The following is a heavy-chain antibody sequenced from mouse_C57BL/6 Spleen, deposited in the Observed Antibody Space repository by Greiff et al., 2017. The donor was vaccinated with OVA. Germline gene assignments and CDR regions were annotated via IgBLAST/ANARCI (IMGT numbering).Heavy chain of an antibody. CDR3: ATPAYDYGNYYAMDY. Sequence: VKLQQPGAELVKPGASVKVSCKASGYTFTSYWMHWVKQRPGQGLEWIGRIHPSDSDTNYNQKFKGKATLTVDKSSSTAYMQLSSLTSEDSAVYYCATPAYDYGNYYAMDYWGQGTSVTVSS. CDR1: GYTFTSYW. CDR2: IHPSDSDT. D-gene: IGHD2-4*01. J-gene: IGHJ4*01. V-gene: IGHV1-74*01.